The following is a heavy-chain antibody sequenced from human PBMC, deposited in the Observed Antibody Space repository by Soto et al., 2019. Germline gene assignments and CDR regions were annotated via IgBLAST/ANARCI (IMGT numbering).Heavy chain of an antibody. CDR1: GYTFTSYA. CDR2: INAGNGNT. V-gene: IGHV1-3*01. D-gene: IGHD2-8*02. J-gene: IGHJ5*02. CDR3: ARVLRGVAVDWEAP. Sequence: ASVKVSCKASGYTFTSYAMHWVRQAPGQRLEWMGWINAGNGNTKYSQKFQGRVTITRDTSASTAYMELSSLRSEDTAVYYCARVLRGVAVDWEAPWGKETLVTVSS.